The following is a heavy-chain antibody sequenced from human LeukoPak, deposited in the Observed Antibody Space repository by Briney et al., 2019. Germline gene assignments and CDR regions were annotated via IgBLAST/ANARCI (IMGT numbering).Heavy chain of an antibody. CDR2: ISYDGSNK. Sequence: GGSLRLSCAASGFTFSSYGMHWVRQAPGKGLEWVAVISYDGSNKYYADSVKGRFTISRDNSKNTLYLQMNSLRAEDTAVYYCAKEQWLAYAFDIWGQGTMVTVSS. V-gene: IGHV3-30*18. CDR3: AKEQWLAYAFDI. CDR1: GFTFSSYG. J-gene: IGHJ3*02. D-gene: IGHD6-19*01.